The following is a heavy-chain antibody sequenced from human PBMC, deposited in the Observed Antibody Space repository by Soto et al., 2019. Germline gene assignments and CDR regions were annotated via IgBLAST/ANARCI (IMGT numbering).Heavy chain of an antibody. CDR1: GGSITSSNW. CDR2: IYHSGST. J-gene: IGHJ4*02. CDR3: AMVVPAATYFDY. V-gene: IGHV4-4*02. Sequence: PSEILSLTCAVSGGSITSSNWWSWVRQPPGKGLEWLGEIYHSGSTNHNPSLKSRVTISVDNSKNQFSLKLSSVTAADTAVYYCAMVVPAATYFDYWGQGARVTVSS. D-gene: IGHD2-2*01.